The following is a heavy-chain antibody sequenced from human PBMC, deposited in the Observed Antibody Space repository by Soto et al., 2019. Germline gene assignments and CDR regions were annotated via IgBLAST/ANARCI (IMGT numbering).Heavy chain of an antibody. CDR3: ARAHGITTSVHWFDP. V-gene: IGHV4-59*01. J-gene: IGHJ5*02. D-gene: IGHD1-20*01. CDR2: IYYSGST. CDR1: GGSISSYY. Sequence: KASETLSLTCTVSGGSISSYYWSWIRQPPGKGLEWIGYIYYSGSTNYNPSLKSRVTISVDTSKNQFSLKLSSVTAADTAVYYCARAHGITTSVHWFDPWGQGTLVTVSS.